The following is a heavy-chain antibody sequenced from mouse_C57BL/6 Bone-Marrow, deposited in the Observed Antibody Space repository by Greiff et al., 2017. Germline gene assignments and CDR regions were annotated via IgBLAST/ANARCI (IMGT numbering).Heavy chain of an antibody. CDR1: EYEFPSHD. J-gene: IGHJ2*01. CDR3: ARHVMVSPIDY. CDR2: INSDGGST. Sequence: EVKVVESGGGLVQPGESLKLSCESNEYEFPSHDMSWVRKTPEKRLALVGAINSDGGSTYYPDTMERRCIISRDNTKKTLYLQMSRLRSEDTALYDCARHVMVSPIDYWGQGTTLTVSS. D-gene: IGHD2-2*01. V-gene: IGHV5-2*01.